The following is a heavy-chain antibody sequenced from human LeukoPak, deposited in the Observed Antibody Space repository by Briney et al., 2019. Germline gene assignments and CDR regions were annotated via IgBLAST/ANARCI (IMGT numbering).Heavy chain of an antibody. CDR3: ARGRRDCSGDCYVVFDI. D-gene: IGHD2-21*02. Sequence: GGSLRLSCVASGFTVSSNYMSWVRQAPGKGLEWVSVIYSAGSTYYADSVKGRFTISRDNSKNSLFLQMHSLRADDTAVYYCARGRRDCSGDCYVVFDIGGKGKRVTVSS. V-gene: IGHV3-53*01. J-gene: IGHJ3*02. CDR1: GFTVSSNY. CDR2: IYSAGST.